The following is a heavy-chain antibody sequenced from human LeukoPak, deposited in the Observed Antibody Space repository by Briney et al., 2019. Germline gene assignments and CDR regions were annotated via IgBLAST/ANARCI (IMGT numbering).Heavy chain of an antibody. V-gene: IGHV3-30*04. CDR2: ISSDGRDT. D-gene: IGHD4-11*01. CDR3: ARSPYSNYPTSDY. J-gene: IGHJ4*02. Sequence: GGSLRLSCAASGFTFTNYAMHWVRQAPGKGLEWLALISSDGRDTYYADSVKGRFTISRDNSKNTLFLQMNSLRAEDTAVYYCARSPYSNYPTSDYCGQGTLLTVSS. CDR1: GFTFTNYA.